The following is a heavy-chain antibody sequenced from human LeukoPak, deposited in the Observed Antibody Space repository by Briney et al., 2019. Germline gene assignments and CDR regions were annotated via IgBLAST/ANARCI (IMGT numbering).Heavy chain of an antibody. V-gene: IGHV4-34*01. J-gene: IGHJ5*02. CDR2: IYRTGDT. CDR3: ARQKRGYCSSTSCFRMNGNWFDP. CDR1: GGSFSGFY. D-gene: IGHD2-2*01. Sequence: SETLSLTCTVYGGSFSGFYWTWIRQPPGKGLEWIGEIYRTGDTNFNPSLKSRVTMSVDTSKNQFSLKLSSVTAADTAVYYCARQKRGYCSSTSCFRMNGNWFDPWGQGTLVTVSS.